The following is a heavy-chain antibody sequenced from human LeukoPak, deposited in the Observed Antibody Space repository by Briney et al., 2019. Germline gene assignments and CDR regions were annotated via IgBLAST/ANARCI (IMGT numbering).Heavy chain of an antibody. D-gene: IGHD2-21*02. CDR3: ATNKIGYCGGDCSKLFVY. CDR2: IYYSGST. Sequence: PSETLSLTCTVSGGSISSYYWSWIRQPPGKGLEWIGYIYYSGSTYYNPSLKSRVTISADTSKNQVFLELSSVTAADTAVYYCATNKIGYCGGDCSKLFVYWGQGTLVTVSS. V-gene: IGHV4-59*08. CDR1: GGSISSYY. J-gene: IGHJ4*02.